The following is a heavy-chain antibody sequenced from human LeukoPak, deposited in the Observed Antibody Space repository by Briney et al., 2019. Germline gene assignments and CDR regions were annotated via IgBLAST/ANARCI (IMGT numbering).Heavy chain of an antibody. Sequence: GGSLRLSCVASGFTFSTYGMSWVRPAPGKGLEWVAAVSSTGSCTYYPDSLKGRFIISRDNSQNTVFLQMNSLRPEDTAFYFCAKDGPLLWFGPTDAWGQGILVTVSS. D-gene: IGHD3-10*01. J-gene: IGHJ5*02. CDR2: VSSTGSCT. CDR3: AKDGPLLWFGPTDA. V-gene: IGHV3-23*01. CDR1: GFTFSTYG.